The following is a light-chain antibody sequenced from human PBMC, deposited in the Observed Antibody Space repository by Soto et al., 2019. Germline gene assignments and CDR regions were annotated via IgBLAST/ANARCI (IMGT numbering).Light chain of an antibody. V-gene: IGLV2-8*01. J-gene: IGLJ2*01. CDR2: EVS. CDR3: GSYEGSNKGV. Sequence: QSALTQPPSASGSPGQSVTISCTGTSSDFGGYNYVSWYQQHPGKAPKLMIYEVSKRPSGVPDRFSGSKSGNTASLTVSGLQAEDEADYYCGSYEGSNKGVFGGGTKLTVL. CDR1: SSDFGGYNY.